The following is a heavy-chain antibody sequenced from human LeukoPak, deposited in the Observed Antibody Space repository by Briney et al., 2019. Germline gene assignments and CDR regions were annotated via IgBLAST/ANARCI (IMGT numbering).Heavy chain of an antibody. CDR3: AKDLVLWFGELLTVFDY. J-gene: IGHJ4*02. CDR1: GFTFSSYG. CDR2: IRYDGSNK. D-gene: IGHD3-10*01. V-gene: IGHV3-30*02. Sequence: GGSLRLSCAASGFTFSSYGMHWVRQAPGKGLEWVAFIRYDGSNKYYADSVKGRFTISRDNSKNTLYLQMNSLRAEDTAVYYCAKDLVLWFGELLTVFDYWGQGTLVTVSS.